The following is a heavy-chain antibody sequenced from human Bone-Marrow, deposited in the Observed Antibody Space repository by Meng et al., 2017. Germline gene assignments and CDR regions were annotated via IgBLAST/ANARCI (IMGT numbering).Heavy chain of an antibody. CDR3: SGHVDY. CDR2: MKSNVDGGTV. J-gene: IGHJ4*01. V-gene: IGHV3-15*01. Sequence: EVQLVEAGGGFVKPGGSLRLSCAASGFTFSNAWMTWVRQATGKGLEWIGRMKSNVDGGTVDYAAAVKGRFFISRDDSENTFYLQMNSLKTEDTAVYYCSGHVDYWGHGTLVTVSS. CDR1: GFTFSNAW.